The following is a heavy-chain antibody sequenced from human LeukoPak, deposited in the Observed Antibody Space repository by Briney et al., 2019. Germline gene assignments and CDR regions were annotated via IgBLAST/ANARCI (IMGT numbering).Heavy chain of an antibody. V-gene: IGHV4-34*01. CDR3: ARGLYDSSGYYCN. CDR1: GGSFSGYY. CDR2: INHSGST. Sequence: SETLSLTCAGCGGSFSGYYWSWIRQPPGKGLEWIGEINHSGSTNYNPSLKSRVTISVDTSKNQFSLKLSSVTAADTAVYYCARGLYDSSGYYCNWGQGTLVTVSS. J-gene: IGHJ4*02. D-gene: IGHD3-22*01.